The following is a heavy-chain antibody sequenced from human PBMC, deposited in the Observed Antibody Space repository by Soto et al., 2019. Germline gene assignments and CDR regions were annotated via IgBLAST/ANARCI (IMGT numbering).Heavy chain of an antibody. J-gene: IGHJ5*02. CDR2: IYYSGST. V-gene: IGHV4-39*01. Sequence: PSETLSLTCTVSGGSISSSSYYWGWVRQPPGKGLEWIGSIYYSGSTYYNPSLKSRVTISVDTSKNQFSLKLSSVTAADTAVYYCARQLRDPFIEVNWFDPWGQGTLVTVSS. CDR1: GGSISSSSYY. CDR3: ARQLRDPFIEVNWFDP. D-gene: IGHD1-26*01.